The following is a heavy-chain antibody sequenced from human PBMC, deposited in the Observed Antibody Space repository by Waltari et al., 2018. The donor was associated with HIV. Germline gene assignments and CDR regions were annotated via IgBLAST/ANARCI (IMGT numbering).Heavy chain of an antibody. CDR1: GFTLIGYY. CDR2: INAFSDDT. D-gene: IGHD5-12*01. Sequence: QVQLVQSGAEVKKAGASVKVSCKASGFTLIGYYIHWVRQAPGQGLEGMGWINAFSDDTNDAQKFQGRVTVTRDTSINTVYMEGKRLGSDGTAVYFCARESGFQRVRWLDAWGQGTLVTVSS. J-gene: IGHJ5*02. V-gene: IGHV1-2*02. CDR3: ARESGFQRVRWLDA.